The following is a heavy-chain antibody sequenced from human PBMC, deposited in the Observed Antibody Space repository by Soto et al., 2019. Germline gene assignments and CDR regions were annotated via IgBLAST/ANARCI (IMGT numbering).Heavy chain of an antibody. V-gene: IGHV4-30-4*01. CDR2: IFDSGST. Sequence: QVQLQESGPGLVKPSETLSLTCTVSGGSISGGVHSWSWIRQPPGKGLEWIGHIFDSGSTYYNPSLKSPLPISVDTSKNQFSLRLSSVTAAVTAVYYCAREIMPLPNGWYFDLWGRGTLVTVSS. J-gene: IGHJ2*01. D-gene: IGHD2-8*01. CDR1: GGSISGGVHS. CDR3: AREIMPLPNGWYFDL.